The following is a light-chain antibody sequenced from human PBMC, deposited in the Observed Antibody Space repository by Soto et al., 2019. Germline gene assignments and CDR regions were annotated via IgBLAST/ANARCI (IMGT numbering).Light chain of an antibody. CDR3: QQSGSSPGT. J-gene: IGKJ2*01. Sequence: EIVLTQSPGTLSLSPGERATLSCRASQSISSYLAWYQQKPGQAPRLLIYGASSRATGIPDRFSGSGSGTDFSLTITRLEPADFAVDYCQQSGSSPGTFGQGTKLEIK. CDR2: GAS. CDR1: QSISSY. V-gene: IGKV3-20*01.